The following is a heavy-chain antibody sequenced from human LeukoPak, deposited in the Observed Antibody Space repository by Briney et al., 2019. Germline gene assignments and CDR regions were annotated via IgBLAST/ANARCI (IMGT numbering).Heavy chain of an antibody. Sequence: GGSLRLSCAASGFIFSSYEMNWVRQAPGKGLEWISYISGSGSTMYYADSVKGRFTISRDNAKNSLYLQMNSLRAEDTAVYYCARRSANWGSKAFDYWGQGTLVTVSS. CDR2: ISGSGSTM. CDR1: GFIFSSYE. V-gene: IGHV3-48*03. J-gene: IGHJ4*02. D-gene: IGHD7-27*01. CDR3: ARRSANWGSKAFDY.